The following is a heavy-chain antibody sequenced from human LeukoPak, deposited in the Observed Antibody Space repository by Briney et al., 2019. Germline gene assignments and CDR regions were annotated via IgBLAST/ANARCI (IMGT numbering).Heavy chain of an antibody. Sequence: GGSLRLSCAASGFTFNSYSMNWVRQAPGKGREWISYISSSSSTKHYADSVKGRFTISRDNAKNSLYLQMNSLRVEDTAVYYCARDKDPATYYYDRSGVYPSDYWGQGTLVTVSS. CDR2: ISSSSSTK. V-gene: IGHV3-48*04. J-gene: IGHJ4*02. D-gene: IGHD3-22*01. CDR1: GFTFNSYS. CDR3: ARDKDPATYYYDRSGVYPSDY.